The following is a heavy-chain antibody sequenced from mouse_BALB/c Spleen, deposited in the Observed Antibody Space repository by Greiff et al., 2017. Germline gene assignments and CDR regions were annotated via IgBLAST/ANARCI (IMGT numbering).Heavy chain of an antibody. D-gene: IGHD1-1*01. CDR3: ARGGSHYGSSYDAMDY. CDR2: ILPGSGST. CDR1: GYTFSSYW. J-gene: IGHJ4*01. Sequence: VKLMESGAELMKPGASVKISCKATGYTFSSYWIEWVKQRPGHGLEWIGEILPGSGSTNYNEKFKGKATFTADTSSNTAYMQLSSLTSEDSAVYYCARGGSHYGSSYDAMDYWGQGTSVTVSS. V-gene: IGHV1-9*01.